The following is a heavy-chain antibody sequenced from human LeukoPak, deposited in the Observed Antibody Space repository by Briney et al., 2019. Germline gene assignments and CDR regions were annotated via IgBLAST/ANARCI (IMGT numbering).Heavy chain of an antibody. J-gene: IGHJ5*02. CDR2: INHSGST. CDR1: GGSFSGYY. CDR3: TRGLRLGYCSGGSCYYWFDP. V-gene: IGHV4-34*01. Sequence: TSETLSLTCAVYGGSFSGYYWSWIRQPPGKGLEWIGEINHSGSTNYNPSLQSRVTISADTSKNQFSLDLRSVIAADTAVFYCTRGLRLGYCSGGSCYYWFDPWGQGTRVTVSS. D-gene: IGHD2-15*01.